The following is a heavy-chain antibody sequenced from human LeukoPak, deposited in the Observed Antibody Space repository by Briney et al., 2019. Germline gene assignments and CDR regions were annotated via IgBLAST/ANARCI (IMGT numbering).Heavy chain of an antibody. Sequence: SETLSLTCTVSGGSISSSSYYWGWIRQPPGKGLEWIGSIYYSGSTYYNPSLKSRVTISVDTSKNQFSLKLSSVTAADTAVYYCARVRYENPRRMVHLSMDYWGQGTLVTVSS. CDR1: GGSISSSSYY. CDR3: ARVRYENPRRMVHLSMDY. J-gene: IGHJ4*02. V-gene: IGHV4-39*07. D-gene: IGHD3-10*01. CDR2: IYYSGST.